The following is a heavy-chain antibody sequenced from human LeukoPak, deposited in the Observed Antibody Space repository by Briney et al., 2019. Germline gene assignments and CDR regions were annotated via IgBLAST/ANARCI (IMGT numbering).Heavy chain of an antibody. D-gene: IGHD5-18*01. V-gene: IGHV4-39*02. J-gene: IGHJ5*02. CDR2: IYFGGST. Sequence: LETLSPTRSVSGGSINNRNYYWGWVRQPPGKELEWIGHIYFGGSTFYNPSLKSRLTMSIDTSKDQFSLNINSVAAADTAVYYCARDPRIQGYSYGTVLDHWGQEPVVSVSS. CDR1: GGSINNRNYY. CDR3: ARDPRIQGYSYGTVLDH.